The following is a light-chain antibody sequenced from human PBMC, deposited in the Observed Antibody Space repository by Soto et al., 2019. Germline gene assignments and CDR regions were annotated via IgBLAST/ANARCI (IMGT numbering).Light chain of an antibody. Sequence: QYALTQPASVSGSPGQSITISCTGISSDVGGYNYISWYQQHPGKAPKLIIYELINRPSGVSNRFSGSKSGNTASLTISGLQAEDEADYYCNSYTSKSTGVFGTGTKVTVL. CDR1: SSDVGGYNY. J-gene: IGLJ1*01. V-gene: IGLV2-14*01. CDR2: ELI. CDR3: NSYTSKSTGV.